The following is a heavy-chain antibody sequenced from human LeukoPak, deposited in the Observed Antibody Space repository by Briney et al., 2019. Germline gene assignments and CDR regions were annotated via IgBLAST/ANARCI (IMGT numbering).Heavy chain of an antibody. Sequence: SETLSLTCTVSGGSISSYYWGWIRQPPGKGLEWIGYIYYSGSTNYNPSLKSRVTISVDTSKNQFSLKLSSVTAADTAVYYCAREVGYYDYVWGSYRRTYYYYYMDVWGKGTTVTVSS. J-gene: IGHJ6*03. CDR2: IYYSGST. V-gene: IGHV4-59*01. CDR1: GGSISSYY. D-gene: IGHD3-16*02. CDR3: AREVGYYDYVWGSYRRTYYYYYMDV.